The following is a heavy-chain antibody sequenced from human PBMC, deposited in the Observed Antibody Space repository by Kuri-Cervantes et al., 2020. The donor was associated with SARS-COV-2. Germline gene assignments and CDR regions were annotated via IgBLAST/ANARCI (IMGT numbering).Heavy chain of an antibody. Sequence: LRLSCTVSGSSISSSSYYWTWIRQPPGKGLEWVGYIYYNGSTYYNPSLRSRVIVSVDRSKNQFSLNLNSVTAADTALYYCARGAIDWGQGTLVTVSS. J-gene: IGHJ4*02. CDR3: ARGAID. D-gene: IGHD2/OR15-2a*01. CDR2: IYYNGST. V-gene: IGHV4-31*03. CDR1: GSSISSSSYY.